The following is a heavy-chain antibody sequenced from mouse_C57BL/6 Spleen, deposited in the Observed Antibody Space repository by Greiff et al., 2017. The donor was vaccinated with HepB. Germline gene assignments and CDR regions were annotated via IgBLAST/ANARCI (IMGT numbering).Heavy chain of an antibody. V-gene: IGHV14-2*01. CDR2: IDPEDGET. CDR3: ASPQLRQVCYYAMDY. Sequence: EVQLQQSGAELVKPGASVKLSCTASGFNIKDYYMHWVKQRTEQGLEWIGRIDPEDGETKYAPKFQGKATITADTSSNTAYLQLSSLTSEDTAVYYCASPQLRQVCYYAMDYWGQGTSVTVSS. D-gene: IGHD3-2*02. J-gene: IGHJ4*01. CDR1: GFNIKDYY.